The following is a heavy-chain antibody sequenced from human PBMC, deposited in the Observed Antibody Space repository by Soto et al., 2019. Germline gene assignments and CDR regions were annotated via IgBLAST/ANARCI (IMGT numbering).Heavy chain of an antibody. Sequence: GGSLRLSCSASGFTFSSYAMHWVRQAPGKGLEYVSAISSNGGSTYYADSVKGRFTISRDNSKNTLYLQMSSLRAEDTAVYYCVRTIGGSSRMFFDYCVHGTPVNDSS. CDR1: GFTFSSYA. J-gene: IGHJ4*01. CDR2: ISSNGGST. D-gene: IGHD1-26*01. CDR3: VRTIGGSSRMFFDY. V-gene: IGHV3-64D*06.